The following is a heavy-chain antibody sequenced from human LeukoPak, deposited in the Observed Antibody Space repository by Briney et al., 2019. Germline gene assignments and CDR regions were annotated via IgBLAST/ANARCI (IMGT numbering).Heavy chain of an antibody. J-gene: IGHJ4*02. CDR3: AKDRDFWSGYRYYFDY. Sequence: PGGSLRLSCAASGFTFSSYGMHWVRQAPGKGLDWVAVIWYDGSNKYYADSVKGRFTISRDNSKNTLYLQMNSLRAEDTAVYYCAKDRDFWSGYRYYFDYWGQGTLVTVST. CDR1: GFTFSSYG. CDR2: IWYDGSNK. D-gene: IGHD3-3*01. V-gene: IGHV3-30*02.